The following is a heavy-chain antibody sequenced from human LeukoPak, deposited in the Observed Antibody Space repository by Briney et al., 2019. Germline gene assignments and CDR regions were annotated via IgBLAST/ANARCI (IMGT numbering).Heavy chain of an antibody. J-gene: IGHJ5*02. CDR3: ARAQERYDFWSGYYGWFDP. CDR1: GYTFTSYG. D-gene: IGHD3-3*01. CDR2: MNPNSGNT. V-gene: IGHV1-8*02. Sequence: ASVSVSCKASGYTFTSYGINWVRQATGQGLEWMGWMNPNSGNTGYAQKFQGRVTMIRNTSISTAYMELSSLRSEDTAVYYCARAQERYDFWSGYYGWFDPWGQGTLVTVSS.